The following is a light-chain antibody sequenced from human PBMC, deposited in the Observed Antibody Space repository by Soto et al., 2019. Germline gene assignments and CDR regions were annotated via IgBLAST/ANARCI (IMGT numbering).Light chain of an antibody. CDR2: RND. J-gene: IGLJ2*01. V-gene: IGLV1-47*01. CDR1: SINIGGNY. CDR3: ATWDDSLSGRI. Sequence: QAVVSQPPSASGTPGQGVTISCSGSSINIGGNYVYWYQQFPGTAPRLVIYRNDQRPSGVPDRFSGSKSGTSASLAISGLRSEDEAYYYCATWDDSLSGRIFGGGTKVTVL.